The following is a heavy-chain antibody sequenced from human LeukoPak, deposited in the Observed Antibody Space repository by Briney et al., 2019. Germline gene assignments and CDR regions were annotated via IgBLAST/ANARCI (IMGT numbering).Heavy chain of an antibody. D-gene: IGHD5-18*01. CDR2: IYPGDSDT. V-gene: IGHV5-51*01. CDR3: ASRAATAMAHFDY. Sequence: GESLKISCKGSGYSFTSYWIGWVRQMPGKGLEWMGIIYPGDSDTRYSPSFEGQVTISADKSIGTAYLQWSSLKASDTAMYYCASRAATAMAHFDYWGQGTLVTVSS. CDR1: GYSFTSYW. J-gene: IGHJ4*02.